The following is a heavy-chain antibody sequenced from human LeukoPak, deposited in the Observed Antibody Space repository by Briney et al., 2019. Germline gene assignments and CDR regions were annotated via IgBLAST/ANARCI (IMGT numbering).Heavy chain of an antibody. J-gene: IGHJ4*02. CDR1: GFSFNYYA. CDR2: ISYDGNNK. CDR3: ARGRYYYGSGSPTDFEY. V-gene: IGHV3-30-3*01. D-gene: IGHD3-10*01. Sequence: SGGSLRLSCAASGFSFNYYAMHWVRQAPGKGLEWVAVISYDGNNKFYADSVKGRFTISRDNSKNTLYLQMNDLRVEDTAVYYAARGRYYYGSGSPTDFEYWGQGTLVTVSS.